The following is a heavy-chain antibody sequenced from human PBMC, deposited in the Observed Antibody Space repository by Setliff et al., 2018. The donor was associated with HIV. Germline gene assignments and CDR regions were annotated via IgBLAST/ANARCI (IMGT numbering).Heavy chain of an antibody. CDR3: AKRPGYGYPFHI. J-gene: IGHJ3*02. CDR1: GGSISSTTYW. V-gene: IGHV4-39*01. D-gene: IGHD5-18*01. Sequence: PSETLSLTCTVSGGSISSTTYWWGWIRQPPGKGLEWIGTIYYNGNTFYDPSLKSRVTISIDMSKNQFSLKLTSVAAADTAVYYCAKRPGYGYPFHIWGQGQWSPSPQ. CDR2: IYYNGNT.